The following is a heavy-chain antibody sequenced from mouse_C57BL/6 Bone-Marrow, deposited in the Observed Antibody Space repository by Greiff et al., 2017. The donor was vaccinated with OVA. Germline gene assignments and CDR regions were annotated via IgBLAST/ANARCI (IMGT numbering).Heavy chain of an antibody. J-gene: IGHJ4*01. V-gene: IGHV1-52*01. CDR2: IDPSDSET. Sequence: QVQLQQPGAELVRPGSSVKLSCKASGYTFTSYWMHWVKQRPIQGLEWIGNIDPSDSETHYNQKFKDKATLTVDKSSSTAYMQISSLTSDDAAVYYCARGGYSSYAMDYWGRGTAVTVSS. CDR1: GYTFTSYW. D-gene: IGHD2-5*01. CDR3: ARGGYSSYAMDY.